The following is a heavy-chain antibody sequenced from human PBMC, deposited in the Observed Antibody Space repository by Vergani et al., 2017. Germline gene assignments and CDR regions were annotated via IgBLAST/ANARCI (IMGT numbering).Heavy chain of an antibody. CDR2: LSASDRRT. J-gene: IGHJ3*02. D-gene: IGHD6-19*01. CDR1: GFTFIMHA. CDR3: AKVGRSEVAGTFGAFDI. Sequence: EVQLLESGGDLVQPGGSLRLSCAASGFTFIMHAMSWVRQAPGKGPEWVSTLSASDRRTHYADSVKGRFTISRDISKNTLFLHMNSLRPEDTAVYYCAKVGRSEVAGTFGAFDIWGQGTMVTVSS. V-gene: IGHV3-23*01.